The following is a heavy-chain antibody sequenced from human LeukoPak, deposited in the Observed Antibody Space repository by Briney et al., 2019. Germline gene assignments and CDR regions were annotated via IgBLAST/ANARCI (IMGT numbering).Heavy chain of an antibody. V-gene: IGHV3-30*02. D-gene: IGHD2-8*01. CDR1: GFTFSSYG. J-gene: IGHJ6*03. CDR2: IRYDGSNK. Sequence: GGSLRLSCAASGFTFSSYGMHWVRQAPGKGLEWVAFIRYDGSNKYYADSVKGRFSISRDSSKNVLYLQMNSLRAEDTAVYYCAKDRCSNGIGCYYYYMDLWGKGTTVTISS. CDR3: AKDRCSNGIGCYYYYMDL.